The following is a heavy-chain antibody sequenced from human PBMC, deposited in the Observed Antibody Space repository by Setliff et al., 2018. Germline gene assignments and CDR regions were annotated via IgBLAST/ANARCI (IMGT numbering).Heavy chain of an antibody. CDR2: ISNSGGVK. CDR1: GFTFSNYE. CDR3: ARDQGSYGYRAFDF. D-gene: IGHD5-18*01. V-gene: IGHV3-48*03. J-gene: IGHJ4*02. Sequence: GGSLRLSCVAFGFTFSNYEMNWVRQAPGKGLEWVSYISNSGGVKYYTDSVKGRFTFSRDNAKNSRYLQMNSLIAEDTAVYYCARDQGSYGYRAFDFWGQGTLVTVSS.